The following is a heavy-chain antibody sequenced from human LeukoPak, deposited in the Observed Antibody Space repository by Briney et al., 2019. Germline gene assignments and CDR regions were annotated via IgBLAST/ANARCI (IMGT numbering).Heavy chain of an antibody. CDR3: AKAVGASRPFDY. CDR1: GFTFSSYA. Sequence: PGGSLRLSCAASGFTFSSYAMSWVRQAPGKGLEWVSAISGSGGSTYYADSVKGRFTISRDNSKNTLDLQMKSLRGEDTAVYYCAKAVGASRPFDYWGQGTLVTVSS. J-gene: IGHJ4*02. V-gene: IGHV3-23*01. CDR2: ISGSGGST. D-gene: IGHD1-26*01.